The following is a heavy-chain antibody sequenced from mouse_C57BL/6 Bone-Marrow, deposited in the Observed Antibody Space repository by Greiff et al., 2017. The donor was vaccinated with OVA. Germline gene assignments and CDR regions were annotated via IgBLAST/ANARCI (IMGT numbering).Heavy chain of an antibody. J-gene: IGHJ2*01. CDR3: ASFMVRVDY. D-gene: IGHD1-1*02. V-gene: IGHV1-81*01. Sequence: VKLVESGAELARPGASVKLSCKASGYTFTSYGISWVKQRTGQGLEWIGEISPRSGNTYYNEKFKGKATLTADKSSSTAYMELRSLTSEDSAVYFCASFMVRVDYWGQGTTLTVSS. CDR1: GYTFTSYG. CDR2: ISPRSGNT.